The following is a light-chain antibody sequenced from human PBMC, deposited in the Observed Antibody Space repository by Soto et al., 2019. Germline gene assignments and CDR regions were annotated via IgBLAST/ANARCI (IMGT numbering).Light chain of an antibody. Sequence: QSVLTQPRSVSGSPGHSVTISCTGTSSDIGAYNYVSWYQHHPGKAPKLMIYDVNKRPSGVPDRFSGSKSGNTASLTISGLQAEDEADYYCCSYGSGCTLVLFGGGTKLTVL. V-gene: IGLV2-11*01. J-gene: IGLJ2*01. CDR3: CSYGSGCTLVL. CDR1: SSDIGAYNY. CDR2: DVN.